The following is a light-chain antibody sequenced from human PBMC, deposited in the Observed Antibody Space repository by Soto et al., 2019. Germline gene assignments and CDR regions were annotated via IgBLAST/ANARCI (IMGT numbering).Light chain of an antibody. Sequence: DIVMTQSPLSLPVTPGEPASISCRSSQSLLHGNGYNYLDWYLQKPGQSPQLLIYLGSNRASGVPDRFSGNGSGTDFTLKISRVEAEDVGIYYCMQALQTPLYSFGQGTKLEIK. J-gene: IGKJ2*03. CDR1: QSLLHGNGYNY. V-gene: IGKV2-28*01. CDR2: LGS. CDR3: MQALQTPLYS.